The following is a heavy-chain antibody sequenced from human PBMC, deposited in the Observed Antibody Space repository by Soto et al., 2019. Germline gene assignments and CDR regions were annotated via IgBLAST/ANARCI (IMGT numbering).Heavy chain of an antibody. CDR3: AKAVNWHDSPSYEAFAV. J-gene: IGHJ3*01. CDR2: MFHSGRT. CDR1: GDSISSYF. Sequence: SETLSLTCTVSGDSISSYFWTWIRQPPGKALEWIGYMFHSGRTNYNPSLTSRVTMSADTSNNQCSLTLTAVTAEETAVHSCAKAVNWHDSPSYEAFAVWGEGIMVTVSS. V-gene: IGHV4-59*01. D-gene: IGHD3-22*01.